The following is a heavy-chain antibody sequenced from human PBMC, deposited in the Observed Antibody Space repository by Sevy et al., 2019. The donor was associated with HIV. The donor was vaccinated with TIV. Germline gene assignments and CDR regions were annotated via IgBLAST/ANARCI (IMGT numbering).Heavy chain of an antibody. CDR1: GFTFSSYA. Sequence: GGSLRLSCAASGFTFSSYAMSWVRQAPGKGLEWVSAISGSGGSTYYADSVKGRFTISRDNSKNTLYLQMNSLRAEDTAVYYCAKDLTDTAMVSGPRVGAFDIWGQGTMVTVSS. V-gene: IGHV3-23*01. CDR3: AKDLTDTAMVSGPRVGAFDI. J-gene: IGHJ3*02. CDR2: ISGSGGST. D-gene: IGHD5-18*01.